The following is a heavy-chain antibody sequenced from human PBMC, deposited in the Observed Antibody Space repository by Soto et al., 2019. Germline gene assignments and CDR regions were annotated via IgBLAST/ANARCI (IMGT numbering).Heavy chain of an antibody. CDR1: GYTFTSYY. J-gene: IGHJ4*02. D-gene: IGHD3-22*01. V-gene: IGHV1-46*01. Sequence: ASVKVSCKASGYTFTSYYMHWVRQAPGRGLEWMGIINPSDGSTRYAQKFQGGVSMTRDTSTSTVYMELSSLTSEDTAVYYCARCHTGYYDSSGYLPLWFLGYFDYFGQGTLVTFSS. CDR2: INPSDGST. CDR3: ARCHTGYYDSSGYLPLWFLGYFDY.